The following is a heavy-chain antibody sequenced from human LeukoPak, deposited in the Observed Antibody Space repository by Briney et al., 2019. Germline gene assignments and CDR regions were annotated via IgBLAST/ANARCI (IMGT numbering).Heavy chain of an antibody. V-gene: IGHV3-7*01. CDR2: IKQDGSEK. CDR3: ARDASRWLPKDYFDY. J-gene: IGHJ4*02. CDR1: GFTFSSYW. D-gene: IGHD5-12*01. Sequence: RPGGSLRLSCAASGFTFSSYWMSWVRQAPGKGLEWVANIKQDGSEKYYVDSVKGRFTISRDNANNSLYLQMNSLRAEDTAVYYCARDASRWLPKDYFDYWGQGTLVTVSS.